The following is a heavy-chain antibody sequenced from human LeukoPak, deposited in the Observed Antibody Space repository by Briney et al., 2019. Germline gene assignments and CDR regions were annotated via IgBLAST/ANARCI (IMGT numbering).Heavy chain of an antibody. V-gene: IGHV1-69*13. CDR2: IIPIFGTA. J-gene: IGHJ4*02. Sequence: SVKVSCKASGGTFISYAISWVRQAPGQGLERMGGIIPIFGTANYAQKFQGRVTITADESTSTAYMELSSLRSEDTAVYYCARCGYYGSGSYRFDYWGQGTLVTVSS. CDR1: GGTFISYA. D-gene: IGHD3-10*01. CDR3: ARCGYYGSGSYRFDY.